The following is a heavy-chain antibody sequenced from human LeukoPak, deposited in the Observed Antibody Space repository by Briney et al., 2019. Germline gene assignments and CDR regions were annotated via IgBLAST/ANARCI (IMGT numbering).Heavy chain of an antibody. J-gene: IGHJ4*02. CDR2: IIPIFGTA. D-gene: IGHD3-16*01. CDR3: ARDLSYDPIEAPFDY. CDR1: GGTFSSYA. V-gene: IGHV1-69*05. Sequence: GASVKVSCKASGGTFSSYAISWVRQAPGQGLEWMGRIIPIFGTANYAQKFQGRVTITTDVSTSTAYVELSSLRSEDTAVYYCARDLSYDPIEAPFDYWGQGTLVTVSS.